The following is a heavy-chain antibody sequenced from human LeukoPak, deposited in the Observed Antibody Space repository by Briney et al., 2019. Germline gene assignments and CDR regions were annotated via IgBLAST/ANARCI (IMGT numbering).Heavy chain of an antibody. CDR3: ARGSGIAVVPAAIGWFDP. V-gene: IGHV4-38-2*02. D-gene: IGHD2-2*01. CDR2: IYHSGST. Sequence: SETLSLTXTVSGYSTSSGYYWGWIRQPPGKGLEWIGSIYHSGSTYYNPSLKSRVTISVDTSKNQFSLKLSSVTAADTAVYYCARGSGIAVVPAAIGWFDPWGQGTLVTVSS. J-gene: IGHJ5*02. CDR1: GYSTSSGYY.